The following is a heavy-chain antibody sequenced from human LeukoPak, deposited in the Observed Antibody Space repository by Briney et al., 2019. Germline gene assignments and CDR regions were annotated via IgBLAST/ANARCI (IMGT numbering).Heavy chain of an antibody. V-gene: IGHV4-59*01. CDR3: ARGYYDSSGYYLLDC. Sequence: SETVSLTCTVSGGSINNYYWSWIRQSPGKGLEWIGYIYYSGSTKYNPSLKSRVTISVDTSKNQVFLTLYSVTAADTAVYYCARGYYDSSGYYLLDCWGQGTLVTVSS. D-gene: IGHD3-22*01. J-gene: IGHJ4*02. CDR2: IYYSGST. CDR1: GGSINNYY.